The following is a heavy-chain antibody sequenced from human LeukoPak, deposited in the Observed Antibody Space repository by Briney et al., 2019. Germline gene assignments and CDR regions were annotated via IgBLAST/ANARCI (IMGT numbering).Heavy chain of an antibody. CDR1: GYTFTSYY. Sequence: ASVKVSCKASGYTFTSYYMHWVRQAPGQGLEWMGIINPSGGSTSYAQKFQGRVTMTRDMSTSTVYMELSSLRSEDTAVYYCARGVVATRYYYYYYYYMDVWGKGTTVTISS. CDR3: ARGVVATRYYYYYYYYMDV. CDR2: INPSGGST. D-gene: IGHD5-12*01. V-gene: IGHV1-46*01. J-gene: IGHJ6*03.